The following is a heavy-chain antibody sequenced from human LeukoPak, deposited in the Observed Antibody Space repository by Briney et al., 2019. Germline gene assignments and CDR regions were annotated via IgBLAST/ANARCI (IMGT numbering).Heavy chain of an antibody. D-gene: IGHD3-22*01. Sequence: GSLRLPCAASGFTFSSYWMSWVRQAPGKGLEWVANIKQDGSEKYYVDSVKGRFTISRDNAKNSLYLQMNSLRAEDTAVYYWATASVAYAYDSCGNSPLYYFDYWGQGTLVTVSS. V-gene: IGHV3-7*01. CDR3: ATASVAYAYDSCGNSPLYYFDY. CDR1: GFTFSSYW. CDR2: IKQDGSEK. J-gene: IGHJ4*02.